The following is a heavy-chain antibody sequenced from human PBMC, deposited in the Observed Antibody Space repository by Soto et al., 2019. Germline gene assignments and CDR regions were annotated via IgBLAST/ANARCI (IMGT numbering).Heavy chain of an antibody. CDR3: AGDYGSGSYYNPYFDY. J-gene: IGHJ4*02. Sequence: QVQLQESGPRLVKPSQTLSLTCTVSGGSISSGGYYWSWIRQHPGKGLEWIGYIYYSGSTYYNPSLKRRVTISVDTSKNQFSLKLSSVTAADTAVYYCAGDYGSGSYYNPYFDYWGQGTLVTVSS. V-gene: IGHV4-31*03. D-gene: IGHD3-10*01. CDR1: GGSISSGGYY. CDR2: IYYSGST.